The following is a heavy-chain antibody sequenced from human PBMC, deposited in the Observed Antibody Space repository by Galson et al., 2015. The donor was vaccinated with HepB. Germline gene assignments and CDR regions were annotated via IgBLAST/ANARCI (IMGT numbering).Heavy chain of an antibody. Sequence: SLRLSCAASGFTFSSYGMHWVRQAPGKGLEWVAFIRYDGSNKYYADSVKGRFTISRDNSKNTLYLQTNSLRAEDTAVYYCAKLLITMVRGVIIPDLWGRGTLVTVSS. D-gene: IGHD3-10*01. CDR2: IRYDGSNK. CDR1: GFTFSSYG. J-gene: IGHJ2*01. CDR3: AKLLITMVRGVIIPDL. V-gene: IGHV3-30*02.